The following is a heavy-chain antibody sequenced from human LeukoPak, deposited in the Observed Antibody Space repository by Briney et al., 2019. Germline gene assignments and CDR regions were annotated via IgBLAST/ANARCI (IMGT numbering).Heavy chain of an antibody. CDR1: DYSINSNNW. Sequence: SETLSLTCAVSDYSINSNNWWVWIRQPPGKGLEWIGYIYHSGSTSYNPSLKSRVSMSLDTTKNQFSLKLSSVTAVDTAVYYCARQIDSSGYFSWGQGILVTVSS. CDR3: ARQIDSSGYFS. J-gene: IGHJ4*02. V-gene: IGHV4-28*01. CDR2: IYHSGST. D-gene: IGHD3-22*01.